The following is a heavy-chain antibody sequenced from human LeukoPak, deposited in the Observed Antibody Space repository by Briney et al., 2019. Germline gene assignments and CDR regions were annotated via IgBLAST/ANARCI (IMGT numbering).Heavy chain of an antibody. CDR2: INHSGST. D-gene: IGHD2-15*01. J-gene: IGHJ4*02. V-gene: IGHV4-34*01. CDR1: GGSFSGYY. CDR3: ARDVVVSGAFDI. Sequence: SETLSLTCAVYGGSFSGYYWSWIRQPPGKGLEWIGEINHSGSTNYNPSLKSRVTISVDTSKNQFSLKLSSVTAADTAVYYCARDVVVSGAFDIWGQGTLVTVSS.